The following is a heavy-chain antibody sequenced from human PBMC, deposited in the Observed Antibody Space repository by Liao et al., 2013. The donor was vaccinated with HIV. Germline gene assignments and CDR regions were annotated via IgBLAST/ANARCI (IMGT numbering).Heavy chain of an antibody. CDR2: INHSGST. D-gene: IGHD2-2*01. V-gene: IGHV4-34*01. Sequence: QVQLQQWGAGLLKPSETLSLTCAVYGGSFSGYYWSWIRQPPGKGLEWIGEINHSGSTNYNPSLKSRVTISVDTSKNQFSLKLSSVTAADTAVYYCARGSERVVPAAMGWFDPWGQGTLVTVSS. CDR3: ARGSERVVPAAMGWFDP. CDR1: GGSFSGYY. J-gene: IGHJ5*02.